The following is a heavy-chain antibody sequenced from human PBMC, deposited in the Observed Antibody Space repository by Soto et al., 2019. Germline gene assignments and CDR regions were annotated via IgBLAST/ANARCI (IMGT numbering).Heavy chain of an antibody. Sequence: GGSLRLSCAASGFTFTRYSMNWVRQAPGKGLEWVSSISSTTNYIYYADSMKGRFTVSRDNAENSVYLDMNSLSAEDTAVYYCARESEDLTSNFDYWGQGTLVTVSS. V-gene: IGHV3-21*01. CDR2: ISSTTNYI. CDR3: ARESEDLTSNFDY. CDR1: GFTFTRYS. J-gene: IGHJ4*02.